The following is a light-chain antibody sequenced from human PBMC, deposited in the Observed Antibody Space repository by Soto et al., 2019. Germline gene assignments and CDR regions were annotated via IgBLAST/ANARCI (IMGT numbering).Light chain of an antibody. CDR1: QFVSSN. J-gene: IGKJ1*01. CDR3: QQYSKWPT. V-gene: IGKV3D-15*01. CDR2: GAS. Sequence: EIVMTQSPVTLSVSPGERATLSCRASQFVSSNLAWYQQKPGQAPRLLIYGASTRATGIPARFSGSGSGTEFTLTISNLQSEDFAVYYCQQYSKWPTFGRGTKVDIK.